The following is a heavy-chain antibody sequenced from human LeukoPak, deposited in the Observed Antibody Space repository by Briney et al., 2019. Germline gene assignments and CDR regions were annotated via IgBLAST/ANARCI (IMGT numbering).Heavy chain of an antibody. Sequence: SETLSLTCTVSRDSISGYYWSWIRQPAGKGLEWIGRIFINGNTNYNPALKSRVTMSVDTSKNQFSLRLSSVTAADTAVYYCARDGISPRTIFGSYDHYYTDVWGKGTTVTVSS. CDR1: RDSISGYY. CDR2: IFINGNT. CDR3: ARDGISPRTIFGSYDHYYTDV. V-gene: IGHV4-4*07. D-gene: IGHD3-3*01. J-gene: IGHJ6*03.